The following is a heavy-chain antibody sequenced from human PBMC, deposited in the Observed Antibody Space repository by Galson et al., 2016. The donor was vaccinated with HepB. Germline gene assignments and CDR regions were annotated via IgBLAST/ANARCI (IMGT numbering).Heavy chain of an antibody. CDR2: IYPGDSDT. V-gene: IGHV5-51*03. CDR1: GYSFTSNW. Sequence: QSGAEVKKPGESLKISCKASGYSFTSNWIAWLRQMPGKGLEWLGIIYPGDSDTRYSPSFQGQVTLSADESINTAYMQWGSLKASDTAIYYCARLPNFGAPLDLWGQGTMVTVSS. CDR3: ARLPNFGAPLDL. J-gene: IGHJ3*01. D-gene: IGHD3-10*01.